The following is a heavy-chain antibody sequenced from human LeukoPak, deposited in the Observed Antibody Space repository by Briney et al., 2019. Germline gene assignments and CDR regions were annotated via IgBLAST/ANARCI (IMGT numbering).Heavy chain of an antibody. D-gene: IGHD6-6*01. J-gene: IGHJ4*02. CDR3: AKDILEYSSSSGLGY. CDR1: GFTFSHHW. Sequence: GGSLRLSCAASGFTFSHHWMHWVRQAPGKGLVWVSRINSDGSSTNYADSVKGRFTISRDNAKNSLYLQMNSLRAEDMALYYCAKDILEYSSSSGLGYWGQGTLVTVSS. V-gene: IGHV3-74*01. CDR2: INSDGSST.